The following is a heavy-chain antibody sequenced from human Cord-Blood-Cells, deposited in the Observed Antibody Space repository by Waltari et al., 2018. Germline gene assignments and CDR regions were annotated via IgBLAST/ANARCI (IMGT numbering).Heavy chain of an antibody. CDR3: ARVKIAAAGTD. J-gene: IGHJ4*02. CDR1: GYTFTGDY. Sequence: QVQLVQSGAEVKKPVASVKVSCKASGYTFTGDYMHWVRQAPGQGLEWMGWINPNSGGTNDAQKFQGRVTMTRDTSISTAYMELSRLRSDDTAVYYCARVKIAAAGTDWGQGTLVTVSS. CDR2: INPNSGGT. V-gene: IGHV1-2*02. D-gene: IGHD6-13*01.